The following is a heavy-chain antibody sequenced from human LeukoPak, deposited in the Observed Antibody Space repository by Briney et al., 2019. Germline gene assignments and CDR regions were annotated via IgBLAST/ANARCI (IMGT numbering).Heavy chain of an antibody. CDR1: RFTFSSYA. CDR2: ISGSGGST. D-gene: IGHD2-2*01. Sequence: GGSLRLSCAASRFTFSSYAMSWVRQAPGKGLEWVSAISGSGGSTYYADSVKGRFTISRDNSKNTLYLQMNSLRAEDTAVYYCATNDTKSLDIVVVPAANGFDPWGQGTLVTVSS. J-gene: IGHJ5*02. V-gene: IGHV3-23*01. CDR3: ATNDTKSLDIVVVPAANGFDP.